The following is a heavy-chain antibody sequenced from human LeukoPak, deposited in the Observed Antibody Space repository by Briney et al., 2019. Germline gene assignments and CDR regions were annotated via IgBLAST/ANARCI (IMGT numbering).Heavy chain of an antibody. D-gene: IGHD3-10*01. CDR2: ISGSGGST. CDR3: ATHKTELLWFGELPYDY. Sequence: QPGGSLRLSCVASGFTFSSYAMSWVRQAPGKGLEWVSAISGSGGSTYYADSVKGRFTISRDNSKNTLYLQMNSLRAEDTAVYYCATHKTELLWFGELPYDYWGQGTLVTVSS. CDR1: GFTFSSYA. J-gene: IGHJ4*02. V-gene: IGHV3-23*01.